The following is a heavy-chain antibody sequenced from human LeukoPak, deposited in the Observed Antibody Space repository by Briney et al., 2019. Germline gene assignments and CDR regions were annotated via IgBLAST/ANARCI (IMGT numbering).Heavy chain of an antibody. CDR1: GGSISSSSYY. CDR3: ASFDDFWSGLGFDY. V-gene: IGHV4-39*07. Sequence: PSETLSLTCTVSGGSISSSSYYWGWIRQPPGKGLEWIGSIYHSGSTYYNPSLKSRVTISVDTSKNQFSLKLSSVTAADTAVYYCASFDDFWSGLGFDYWGQGTLVTVSS. D-gene: IGHD3-3*01. J-gene: IGHJ4*02. CDR2: IYHSGST.